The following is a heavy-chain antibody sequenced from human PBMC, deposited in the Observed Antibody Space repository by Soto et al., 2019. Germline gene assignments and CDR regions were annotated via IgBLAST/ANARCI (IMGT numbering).Heavy chain of an antibody. CDR2: ISGSGGST. CDR3: AKDYIAWFGELGPLDY. CDR1: GFTFSSYA. V-gene: IGHV3-23*01. Sequence: GGSLRLSCAASGFTFSSYAMSWVRQAPGKGLEWVSAISGSGGSTYYADSVKGRFTISRDNSKNTLYLQMNSLRAEDTAVYYCAKDYIAWFGELGPLDYWGQGTLVTVSS. D-gene: IGHD3-10*01. J-gene: IGHJ4*02.